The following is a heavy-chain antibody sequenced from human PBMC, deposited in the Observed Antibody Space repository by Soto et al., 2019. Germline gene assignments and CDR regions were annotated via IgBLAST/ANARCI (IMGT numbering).Heavy chain of an antibody. CDR2: INPNSGGT. CDR1: GYTFTGYY. CDR3: ARVSNYDILTGYYQLDY. J-gene: IGHJ4*02. V-gene: IGHV1-2*02. Sequence: ASVKVSCKASGYTFTGYYMHWLRQAPGQGLEWMGWINPNSGGTNYAQKFQGRVTMTRDTSISTAYMELSRLRSDDTAVYYCARVSNYDILTGYYQLDYWGQGTLVTVSS. D-gene: IGHD3-9*01.